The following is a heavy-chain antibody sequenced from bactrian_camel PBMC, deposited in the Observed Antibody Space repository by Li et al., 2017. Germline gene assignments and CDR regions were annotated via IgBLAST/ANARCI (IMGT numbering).Heavy chain of an antibody. CDR3: AASWDVTAKAALGRIANPAFCY. J-gene: IGHJ6*01. V-gene: IGHV3S67*01. CDR2: IIKGVTT. D-gene: IGHD3*01. Sequence: VQLVESGGGSVRAGGSLRLSCEGYTSSSGYMAWFRQAPGKERERVARIIKGVTTLYHDSVKGRFTISKGNTKNILYLQMNNLKPEDSATYRCAASWDVTAKAALGRIANPAFCYWGEGTQVTVS. CDR1: YTSSSGY.